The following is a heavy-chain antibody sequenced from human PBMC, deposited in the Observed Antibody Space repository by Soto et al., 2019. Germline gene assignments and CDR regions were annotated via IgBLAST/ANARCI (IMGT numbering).Heavy chain of an antibody. V-gene: IGHV1-18*01. CDR1: GYTLTTYG. CDR2: ISAYNDHT. J-gene: IGHJ4*02. CDR3: ARGTYFDY. D-gene: IGHD1-1*01. Sequence: QFQLVQSGAEVKKPGASVKVSCKAAGYTLTTYGVSWVRQAPGQGLEWVGWISAYNDHTKYAQKFQGRVTMTTDTSTSTAYMELRSLRSDETAVYYCARGTYFDYWGQGTLVTVSS.